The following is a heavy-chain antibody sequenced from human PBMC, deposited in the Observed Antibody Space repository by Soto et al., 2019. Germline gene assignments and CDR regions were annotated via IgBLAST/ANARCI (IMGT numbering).Heavy chain of an antibody. Sequence: QLVESGGGLVQPGMSLRLSCVGSGFTFGDNAMHWVRQAPGKGLEWVSHINWDSGRIAYADSVKGRFITSRDNAKIALFLQMNSLRTEDTALYYCAKDVRREPLSFGSWGQGTLVTVSS. CDR3: AKDVRREPLSFGS. V-gene: IGHV3-9*01. CDR1: GFTFGDNA. J-gene: IGHJ4*02. D-gene: IGHD1-26*01. CDR2: INWDSGRI.